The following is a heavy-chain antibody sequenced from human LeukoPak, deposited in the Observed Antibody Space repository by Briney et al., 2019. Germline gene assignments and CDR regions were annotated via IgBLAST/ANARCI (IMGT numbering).Heavy chain of an antibody. CDR1: GYSISSNDY. J-gene: IGHJ4*02. CDR2: ISHRGRT. Sequence: SETLSLTCSVSGYSISSNDYWGWIRQPPGKGLEWIGSISHRGRTYYNPSLKSRVTISIDTSRNQFSLKVTSVTAAETAVYYCARDSARGGYGDDYFDYWGQGTLVTVSS. D-gene: IGHD4-17*01. CDR3: ARDSARGGYGDDYFDY. V-gene: IGHV4-38-2*02.